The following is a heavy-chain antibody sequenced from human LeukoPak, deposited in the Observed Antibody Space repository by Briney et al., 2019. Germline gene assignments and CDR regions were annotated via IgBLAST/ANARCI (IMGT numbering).Heavy chain of an antibody. CDR2: ISAYNGNT. CDR1: GYTFTSYG. J-gene: IGHJ5*02. Sequence: GASVKVSCKASGYTFTSYGISWVRQAPGQGLEWMGWISAYNGNTNYAQKLQGRVTMTTDTSTSTAYMELSRLRSDDTAVYYCARDSAMIVVEWFDPWGQGTLVTVSS. V-gene: IGHV1-18*01. CDR3: ARDSAMIVVEWFDP. D-gene: IGHD3-22*01.